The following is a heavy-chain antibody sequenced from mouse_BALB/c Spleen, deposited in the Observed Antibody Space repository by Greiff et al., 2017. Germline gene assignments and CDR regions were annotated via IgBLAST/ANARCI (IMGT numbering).Heavy chain of an antibody. Sequence: EVQLQESGPGLVKPSQSLSLTCTVTGYSITSDYAWNWIRQFPGNKLEWMGYISYSGSTSYNPSLKSRISITRDTSKNQFFLQLNSVTTEDTATYYCAREAYDYDYAMDYWGQGTSVTVSS. CDR1: GYSITSDYA. V-gene: IGHV3-2*02. D-gene: IGHD2-4*01. CDR2: ISYSGST. CDR3: AREAYDYDYAMDY. J-gene: IGHJ4*01.